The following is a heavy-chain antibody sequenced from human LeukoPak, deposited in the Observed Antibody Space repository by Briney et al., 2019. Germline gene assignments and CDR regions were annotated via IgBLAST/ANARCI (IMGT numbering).Heavy chain of an antibody. CDR1: GFTFSSYG. Sequence: GRSLRLSCAASGFTFSSYGMHWVRQAPGKGLEWVAVIWYDGSNKYYADSVKGRFTISRDNSKNTLYLQMNSLRAEDTAVYYCARDRRYCSSTSCSYNWFDPWGQGTLVTVSS. J-gene: IGHJ5*02. CDR3: ARDRRYCSSTSCSYNWFDP. D-gene: IGHD2-2*01. CDR2: IWYDGSNK. V-gene: IGHV3-33*01.